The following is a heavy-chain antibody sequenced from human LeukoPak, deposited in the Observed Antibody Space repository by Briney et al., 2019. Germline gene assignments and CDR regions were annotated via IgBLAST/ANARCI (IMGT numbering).Heavy chain of an antibody. Sequence: GGSLRLSCAASGFTFSIYAMSWVRQAPGKGLQWVSGISGSGETAYYADSVKGRFTIFRDNAKNSLYLQMSSLRAEDTAVYYCAREYSSSSGRSFDYWGQGTLVTVSS. D-gene: IGHD6-6*01. V-gene: IGHV3-23*01. CDR3: AREYSSSSGRSFDY. CDR1: GFTFSIYA. J-gene: IGHJ4*02. CDR2: ISGSGETA.